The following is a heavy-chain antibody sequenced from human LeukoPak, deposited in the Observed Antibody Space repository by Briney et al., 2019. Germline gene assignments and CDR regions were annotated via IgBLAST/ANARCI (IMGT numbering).Heavy chain of an antibody. CDR1: GSTVSSNY. D-gene: IGHD3-10*01. J-gene: IGHJ5*02. V-gene: IGHV3-53*01. CDR2: IYSGGST. CDR3: ARYYGSGSYYNRWFDP. Sequence: GGSLRLSCAASGSTVSSNYMSWVRQAPGKGLEWVSVIYSGGSTYYADSVKGRFTISRDNSKNTLYLQMNSLRAEDTAVYYCARYYGSGSYYNRWFDPWGQGTLVTVSS.